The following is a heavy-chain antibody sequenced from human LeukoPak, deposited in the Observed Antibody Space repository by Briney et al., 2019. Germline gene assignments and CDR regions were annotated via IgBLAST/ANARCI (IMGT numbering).Heavy chain of an antibody. CDR1: GYTFTTYY. D-gene: IGHD6-19*01. V-gene: IGHV1-46*01. CDR3: ARSSGWYYFDY. Sequence: ASVKVSCKASGYTFTTYYMHWVRQAPGQGLDWMGVINPIGGTTVYAQKFQGRITLTRDTSTSTVYMDLSSLRSEDTAVYYCARSSGWYYFDYWGQGTLVTVSS. J-gene: IGHJ4*02. CDR2: INPIGGTT.